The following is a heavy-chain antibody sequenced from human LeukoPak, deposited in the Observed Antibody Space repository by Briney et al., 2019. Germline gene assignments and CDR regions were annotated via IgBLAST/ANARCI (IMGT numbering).Heavy chain of an antibody. CDR2: IYTSGNT. J-gene: IGHJ6*03. CDR1: GGSISSYY. D-gene: IGHD3-3*01. Sequence: SETLSLTRTVSGGSISSYYWTWIRQPAGKGLEWIGRIYTSGNTNQNPSLKSRVTMSVDTSKNQFSLKLKSVTAADTAVYYCARGTSGYYPSHYYYYMDVWGKGTTVTVSS. CDR3: ARGTSGYYPSHYYYYMDV. V-gene: IGHV4-4*07.